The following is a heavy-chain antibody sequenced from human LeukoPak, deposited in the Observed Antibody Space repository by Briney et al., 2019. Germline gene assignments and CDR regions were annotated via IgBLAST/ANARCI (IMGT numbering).Heavy chain of an antibody. D-gene: IGHD1-20*01. V-gene: IGHV4-61*02. J-gene: IGHJ4*02. CDR2: IYTSGST. CDR1: GGSISSGSYY. Sequence: SETPSLTCTVSGGSISSGSYYWSWIRQPAGKGLEWIGRIYTSGSTNYNPSLKSRVTISVDTSKNQFSLKLSSVTAADTAVYYCARLYNSLFDYWGQGTLVTVSS. CDR3: ARLYNSLFDY.